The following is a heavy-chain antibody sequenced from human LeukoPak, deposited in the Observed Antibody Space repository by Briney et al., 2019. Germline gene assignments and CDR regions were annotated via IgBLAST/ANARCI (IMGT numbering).Heavy chain of an antibody. D-gene: IGHD5-24*01. J-gene: IGHJ3*02. V-gene: IGHV4-4*02. CDR2: IYHSGST. CDR1: GGSISDNKW. Sequence: SGTLSLTCAVSGGSISDNKWWSWVRQPPGKGLEWIGEIYHSGSTNYNPSLKSRLTISLDKSKNQFSLKLNSVTAADTAVYYCAREGMATTMGSRDAFDIWGQGTMVTVSS. CDR3: AREGMATTMGSRDAFDI.